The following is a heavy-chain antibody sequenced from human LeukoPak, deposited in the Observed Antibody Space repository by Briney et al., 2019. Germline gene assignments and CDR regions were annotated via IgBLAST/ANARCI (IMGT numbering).Heavy chain of an antibody. CDR1: GFTFSSYG. Sequence: GGSLRLSCAASGFTFSSYGMHWVRQAPGKGLEWVAVVSYDGSNMYYADSVQGRFTISRDNSKNTLYLQMSGLRAEDTAVFYCAKGRHGDYDFDYWGQGTLVTVSS. V-gene: IGHV3-30*18. J-gene: IGHJ4*02. CDR2: VSYDGSNM. D-gene: IGHD4-17*01. CDR3: AKGRHGDYDFDY.